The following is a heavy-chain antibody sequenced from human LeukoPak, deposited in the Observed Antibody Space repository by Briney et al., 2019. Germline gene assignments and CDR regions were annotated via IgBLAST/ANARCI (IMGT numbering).Heavy chain of an antibody. CDR3: ARDLPAGSIP. D-gene: IGHD6-19*01. V-gene: IGHV1-18*01. J-gene: IGHJ5*02. CDR1: GYTFTTYG. Sequence: ASVKVSCKASGYTFTTYGITWVRQAPGQGLEWMGWISAYNGNTNYAQNLQGRVTMTTDTSTTTAYMELRSLRSDDTAVYYCARDLPAGSIPWGQGTLVTVSS. CDR2: ISAYNGNT.